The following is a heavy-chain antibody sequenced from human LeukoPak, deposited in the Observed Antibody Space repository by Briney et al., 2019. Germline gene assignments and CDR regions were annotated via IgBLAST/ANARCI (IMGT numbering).Heavy chain of an antibody. CDR3: IACIGHWFDP. CDR1: GFTFSNAW. Sequence: GGPLRLSCAASGFTFSNAWMSWVRQAPGKGLEWVGRIKSKTDGGTTDYAAPVKGRFTISRDDSKNTLYLQMNSLKTEDTAVYYCIACIGHWFDPWGQGTLVTVSS. V-gene: IGHV3-15*05. J-gene: IGHJ5*02. CDR2: IKSKTDGGTT.